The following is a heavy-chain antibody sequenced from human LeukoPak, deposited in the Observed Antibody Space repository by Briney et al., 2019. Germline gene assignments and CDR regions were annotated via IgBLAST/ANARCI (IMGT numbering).Heavy chain of an antibody. V-gene: IGHV4-30-4*01. J-gene: IGHJ3*02. CDR1: GGSISSGEYY. D-gene: IGHD2-2*01. CDR3: ARAGEYQLHRAGAFDI. CDR2: INHSGST. Sequence: KPSQTLSLTCTVSGGSISSGEYYWSWIRQPPGKGLEWIGEINHSGSTNYNPSLKSRVTISVDTSKNQFSLKLSSVTAADTAVYYCARAGEYQLHRAGAFDIWGQGTMVTVSS.